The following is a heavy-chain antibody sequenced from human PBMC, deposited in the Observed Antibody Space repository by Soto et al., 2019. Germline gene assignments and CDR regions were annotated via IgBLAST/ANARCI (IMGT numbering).Heavy chain of an antibody. CDR1: GYTFTSYA. CDR2: INAGNGNT. V-gene: IGHV1-3*01. D-gene: IGHD1-26*01. Sequence: ASVKVSCKASGYTFTSYAMHWVRQAPGQRLEWMGWINAGNGNTKYSQKFQGRVTITRDTSASTAYMELSSLRSEDTAVYYCARDTINATKDFRSYDAFDIWGQGTMVTVSS. CDR3: ARDTINATKDFRSYDAFDI. J-gene: IGHJ3*02.